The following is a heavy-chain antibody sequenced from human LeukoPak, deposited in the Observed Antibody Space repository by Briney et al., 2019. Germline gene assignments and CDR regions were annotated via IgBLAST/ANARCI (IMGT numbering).Heavy chain of an antibody. CDR1: GYSFTNYC. D-gene: IGHD2-2*01. J-gene: IGHJ3*01. V-gene: IGHV5-51*01. CDR2: IYRGDSDI. Sequence: GESLRISCRGSGYSFTNYCIGWVRQMPGKGVEWMVIIYRGDSDIRNSPSFEGRVTISVDKSISTVYLQWSSLKASDTAMYYCARDGPVPATADAFDFWGQGTMVTVSS. CDR3: ARDGPVPATADAFDF.